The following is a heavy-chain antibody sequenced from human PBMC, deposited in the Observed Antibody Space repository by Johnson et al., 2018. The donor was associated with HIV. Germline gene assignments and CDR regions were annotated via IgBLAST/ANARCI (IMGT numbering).Heavy chain of an antibody. Sequence: QVQLVESGGGVVQPGRSLRLSCAASGFTFSSYAMHWVRQAPGKGLEWVAVIRYDGSNKYYADSVPGRFTISRDNSKNTLYLQMNSLRAEDTAVYYCAKDYYDSSGDAFDIWGQGTLVTVSS. J-gene: IGHJ3*02. V-gene: IGHV3-30*02. D-gene: IGHD3-22*01. CDR3: AKDYYDSSGDAFDI. CDR2: IRYDGSNK. CDR1: GFTFSSYA.